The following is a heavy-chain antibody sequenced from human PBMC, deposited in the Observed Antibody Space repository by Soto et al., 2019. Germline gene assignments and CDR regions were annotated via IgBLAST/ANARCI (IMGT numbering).Heavy chain of an antibody. J-gene: IGHJ6*02. CDR3: ARTGGVYDILTGEGYGMDV. Sequence: TLSLTCTVSGGSISSGGYYWSWIRQHPGKGLEWIGYIYYSGSTYYNPSLKSRVTISVDTSKNQFSLKLSSVTAADTAVYYCARTGGVYDILTGEGYGMDVWGQGTTVTVSS. CDR1: GGSISSGGYY. CDR2: IYYSGST. D-gene: IGHD3-9*01. V-gene: IGHV4-31*03.